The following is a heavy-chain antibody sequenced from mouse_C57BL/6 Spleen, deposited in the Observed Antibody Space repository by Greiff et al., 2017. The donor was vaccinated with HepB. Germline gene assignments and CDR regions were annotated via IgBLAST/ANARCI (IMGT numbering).Heavy chain of an antibody. CDR3: ARAGWLLPYFDY. Sequence: QVQLKQPGAELVKPGASVKMSCKASGYTFTSYWITWVKQRPGQGLEWIGDIYPGSGNTNYNEKFKSKATLTVDTSSSTAYRQLSSLTSEDSAVYYCARAGWLLPYFDYWGQGTTLTVSS. CDR1: GYTFTSYW. D-gene: IGHD2-3*01. CDR2: IYPGSGNT. J-gene: IGHJ2*01. V-gene: IGHV1-55*01.